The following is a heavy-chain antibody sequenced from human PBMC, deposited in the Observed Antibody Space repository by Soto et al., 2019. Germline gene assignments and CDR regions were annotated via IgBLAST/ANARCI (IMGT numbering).Heavy chain of an antibody. CDR1: GFTFNDYY. J-gene: IGHJ4*02. CDR3: ARRFNNFDY. V-gene: IGHV3-11*01. D-gene: IGHD3-10*01. CDR2: IGNSGGDI. Sequence: PGGSLRLSCAASGFTFNDYYMSWIRQAPGKGLEWVSYIGNSGGDIYYADSVKGRFTIPRDNAKNSLYLQMNSLRAEDTAVYYCARRFNNFDYWGQGTLVTVSS.